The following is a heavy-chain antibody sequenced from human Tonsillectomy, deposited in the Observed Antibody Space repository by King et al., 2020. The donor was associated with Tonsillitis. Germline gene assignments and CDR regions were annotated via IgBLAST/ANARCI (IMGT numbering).Heavy chain of an antibody. CDR3: ARAFNDNWFDP. V-gene: IGHV2-70*04. Sequence: VTLQESGPALVKPTQTLTLTCTFSGFSLSTSGMRVSWIRQPPGKALEWLARIDWDDDKFYSTSLKTRLTISKDTSKNQVVLTVTNMDPIDTATYYCARAFNDNWFDPWGQGTLVTVSS. CDR2: IDWDDDK. J-gene: IGHJ5*02. CDR1: GFSLSTSGMR.